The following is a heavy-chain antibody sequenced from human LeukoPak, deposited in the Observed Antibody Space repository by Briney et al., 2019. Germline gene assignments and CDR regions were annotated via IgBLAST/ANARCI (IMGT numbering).Heavy chain of an antibody. CDR2: IKQDGSEK. Sequence: GGSLRLSCAASGITFSSYWMSWVRQAPGKGLEWVANIKQDGSEKYYVDSVKGRFTISRDNAKNSLYLQMNSLRAEDTAVYYCARDRGFSGSYYWGQGTLVTVSS. CDR3: ARDRGFSGSYY. J-gene: IGHJ4*02. V-gene: IGHV3-7*01. CDR1: GITFSSYW. D-gene: IGHD1-26*01.